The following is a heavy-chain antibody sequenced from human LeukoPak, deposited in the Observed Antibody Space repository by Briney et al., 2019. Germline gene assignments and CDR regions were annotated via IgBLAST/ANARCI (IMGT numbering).Heavy chain of an antibody. CDR2: MNPKSGNT. CDR3: ARGGMGLPEDYFDY. J-gene: IGHJ4*02. Sequence: ASVKVSCKASGYTFTHYDINWVRQATGQGLEWMGWMNPKSGNTGYAQKFLGRVTMTRNTSINTAYMEVSSLNSEDTAVYYCARGGMGLPEDYFDYWGQGTLVTVSS. V-gene: IGHV1-8*01. D-gene: IGHD1-1*01. CDR1: GYTFTHYD.